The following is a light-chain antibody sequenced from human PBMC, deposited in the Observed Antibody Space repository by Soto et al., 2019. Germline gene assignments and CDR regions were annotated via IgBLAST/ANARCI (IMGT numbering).Light chain of an antibody. Sequence: QSALTQPRSVSGSPGQSVAISCSGTSSDVGGYNYVSWYQQHPGKAPRVMIYDVTKRPSGVPDRFSGSKSGNTASLTISGLQDEDEADYYCCSYAGSYTYVLGTGTKVTVL. V-gene: IGLV2-11*01. CDR2: DVT. J-gene: IGLJ1*01. CDR1: SSDVGGYNY. CDR3: CSYAGSYTYV.